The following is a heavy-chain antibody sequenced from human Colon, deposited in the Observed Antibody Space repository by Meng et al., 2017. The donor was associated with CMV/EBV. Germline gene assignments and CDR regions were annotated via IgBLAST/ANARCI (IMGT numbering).Heavy chain of an antibody. V-gene: IGHV4-31*02. CDR2: IYYSGST. Sequence: SWIRQHPGKGLEWIGYIYYSGSTYYNPSLKSRVTISVDTSKNQFSLKLSSVTAADTAVYYCARAKGLDCSSTSCYYYYGMDVWGQGTTVTVSS. J-gene: IGHJ6*02. D-gene: IGHD2-2*01. CDR3: ARAKGLDCSSTSCYYYYGMDV.